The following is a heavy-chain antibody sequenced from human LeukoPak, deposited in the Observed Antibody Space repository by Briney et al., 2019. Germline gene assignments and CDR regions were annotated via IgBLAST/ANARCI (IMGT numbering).Heavy chain of an antibody. V-gene: IGHV3-66*01. Sequence: GGSLRLSCAASGFTVSSNYMSWVRQAPGKGLEWVSVTYSDGSTYYADSVKGRFTISRDNSKNTLYLQMNSLRAEDTAVYYCARVIAARERAWFGELRLYYYSYIDVWGKGTTVTISS. CDR3: ARVIAARERAWFGELRLYYYSYIDV. J-gene: IGHJ6*03. D-gene: IGHD3-10*01. CDR1: GFTVSSNY. CDR2: TYSDGST.